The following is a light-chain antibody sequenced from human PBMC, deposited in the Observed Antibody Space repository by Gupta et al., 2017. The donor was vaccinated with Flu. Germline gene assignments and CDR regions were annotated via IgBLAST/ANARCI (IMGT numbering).Light chain of an antibody. Sequence: APVLVIYEDTTRPTVIPERFSASTSGTTTTLPIPGAQVDDEADYYCYSTDSSGNGVFGGGTRLTVL. CDR3: YSTDSSGNGV. V-gene: IGLV3-10*01. CDR2: EDT. J-gene: IGLJ2*01.